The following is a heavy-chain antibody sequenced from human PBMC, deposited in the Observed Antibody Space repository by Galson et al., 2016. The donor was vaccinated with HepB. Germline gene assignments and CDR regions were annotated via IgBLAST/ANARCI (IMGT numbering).Heavy chain of an antibody. D-gene: IGHD6-19*01. CDR3: ARSGWYGWFDA. CDR2: VYYSGAT. Sequence: ETLSLTCTVSGGSVSSSYYWSWIRQPPGKGLEWIGYVYYSGATSYNSSLGSRITMSVDTSKNYFSLKLSSVTTADTAVYYCARSGWYGWFDAWGQGTTVTVSS. V-gene: IGHV4-61*01. CDR1: GGSVSSSYY. J-gene: IGHJ6*02.